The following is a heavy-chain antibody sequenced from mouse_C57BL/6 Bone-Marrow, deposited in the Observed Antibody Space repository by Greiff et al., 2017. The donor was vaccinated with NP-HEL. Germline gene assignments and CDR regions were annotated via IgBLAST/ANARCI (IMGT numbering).Heavy chain of an antibody. Sequence: EVQGVESGGGLVKPGGSLKLSCAASGFTFSSYAMSWVRQTPEKRLEWVATISDGGSYTYYPDNVKGRFTISRDNAKNNLYLQMSHLKSEDTAMYYCARDRGYDGYYSLSFDVWGTGTTVTVSS. CDR1: GFTFSSYA. V-gene: IGHV5-4*01. CDR2: ISDGGSYT. J-gene: IGHJ1*03. CDR3: ARDRGYDGYYSLSFDV. D-gene: IGHD2-3*01.